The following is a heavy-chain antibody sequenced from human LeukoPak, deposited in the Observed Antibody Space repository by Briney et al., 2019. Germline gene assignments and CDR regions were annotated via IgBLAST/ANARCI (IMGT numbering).Heavy chain of an antibody. CDR3: ARGATTIFGVVARFDP. J-gene: IGHJ5*02. CDR2: IYYSGST. Sequence: PSETLSLTCTVSGGSISSYYWSWIRQPPGKGLEWIGYIYYSGSTNYNPSLKSRVTISVDTSKNQFSLKLSSVTAADTAVYYCARGATTIFGVVARFDPWGQGTLVTVSS. D-gene: IGHD3-3*01. CDR1: GGSISSYY. V-gene: IGHV4-59*01.